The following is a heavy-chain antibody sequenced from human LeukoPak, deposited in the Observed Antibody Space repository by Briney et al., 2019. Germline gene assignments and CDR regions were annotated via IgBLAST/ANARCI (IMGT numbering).Heavy chain of an antibody. Sequence: GGSLRLSCAASGFIVSRSYMSWVRQAPGKGLEWVSVIYSGGSTYYADSVKGRFTISRDNSKNTLYLQMNSLRAEDTAVYYCAKTSSTEGYYYYYMDVWGKGTTVTVSS. CDR1: GFIVSRSY. CDR2: IYSGGST. V-gene: IGHV3-53*01. CDR3: AKTSSTEGYYYYYMDV. D-gene: IGHD2-2*01. J-gene: IGHJ6*03.